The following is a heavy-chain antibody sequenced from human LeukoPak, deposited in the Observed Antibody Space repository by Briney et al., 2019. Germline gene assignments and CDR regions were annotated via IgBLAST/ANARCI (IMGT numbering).Heavy chain of an antibody. J-gene: IGHJ4*02. CDR2: IYTSGST. V-gene: IGHV4-4*07. CDR3: ARGLGYCSSTSCYVLDY. CDR1: GGSISSYY. D-gene: IGHD2-2*01. Sequence: SETLSLTCTVSGGSISSYYWSWIRQPAGKGLEWIGRIYTSGSTNYNPSLMSRVTMSVDTSKNQLSLKLSSVTAADTAVYYCARGLGYCSSTSCYVLDYWGQGTLVTVSS.